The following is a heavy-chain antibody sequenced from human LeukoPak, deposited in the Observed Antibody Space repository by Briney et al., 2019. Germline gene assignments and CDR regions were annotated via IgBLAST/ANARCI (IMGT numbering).Heavy chain of an antibody. CDR1: GYTFTSYA. Sequence: ASVKVSCKASGYTFTSYAMNWVRQAPGQGLEWMGWINPNSGGTNYAQKFQGRVTMTRDTSISTAYMELSRLRSDDTAVYYCAREGYDILTGSRWFDPWGQGTLVTVSS. V-gene: IGHV1-2*02. CDR3: AREGYDILTGSRWFDP. D-gene: IGHD3-9*01. CDR2: INPNSGGT. J-gene: IGHJ5*02.